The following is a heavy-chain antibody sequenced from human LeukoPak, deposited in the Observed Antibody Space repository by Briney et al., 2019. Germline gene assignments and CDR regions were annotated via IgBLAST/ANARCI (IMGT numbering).Heavy chain of an antibody. J-gene: IGHJ5*02. V-gene: IGHV3-23*01. CDR2: ISGSGGST. CDR3: AKDRGRMVRGVIKKDSNWSDP. D-gene: IGHD3-10*01. Sequence: PGGSLRLSCAASGFTFSSHGMSWVRQAPGKGLEWVSAISGSGGSTYYADSVKGRFTISRDSSKNTLYLQMNSLRAEDTAVYYCAKDRGRMVRGVIKKDSNWSDPWGQGTLVIVSS. CDR1: GFTFSSHG.